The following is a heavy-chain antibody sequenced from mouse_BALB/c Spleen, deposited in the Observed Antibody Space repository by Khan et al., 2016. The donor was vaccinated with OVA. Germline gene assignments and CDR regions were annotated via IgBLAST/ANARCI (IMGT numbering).Heavy chain of an antibody. Sequence: EVKVVESGGDLVKPGGSLKLSCAASGFTFSAYGMSWVRQTPDRRLEWVATISSGGDFTYYPDSVKGRFTISRDNAKNTLYLQMSSLKSEDTAMYYCASHLTGSFAYWGQGTLVTVSA. CDR1: GFTFSAYG. CDR2: ISSGGDFT. J-gene: IGHJ3*01. D-gene: IGHD4-1*01. V-gene: IGHV5-6*01. CDR3: ASHLTGSFAY.